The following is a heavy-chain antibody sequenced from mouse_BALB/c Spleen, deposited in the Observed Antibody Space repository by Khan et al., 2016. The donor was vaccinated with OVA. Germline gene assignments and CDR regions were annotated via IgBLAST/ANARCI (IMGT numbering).Heavy chain of an antibody. CDR3: ARGGGRAMDY. V-gene: IGHV9-3-1*01. Sequence: QIQLVQSGPDLKKPGETVKISCKASGYTFTNYGINWVKQAPGKGLKWMGWISTYTGEPTYADDFKGRFAFSLETSASTAYLQLNNLKNEDTATYFCARGGGRAMDYWGQGTSVTVSS. CDR2: ISTYTGEP. J-gene: IGHJ4*01. CDR1: GYTFTNYG.